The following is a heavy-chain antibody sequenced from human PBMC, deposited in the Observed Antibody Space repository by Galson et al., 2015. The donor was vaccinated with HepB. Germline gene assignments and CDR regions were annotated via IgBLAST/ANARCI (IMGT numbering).Heavy chain of an antibody. J-gene: IGHJ5*02. Sequence: SLRLSCAASGFTFSSYSMNRVRQAPGKGLEWVANIKQDGSEKYYVDSVKGRFIISRDNAKNSLYLQMNSLRAEDTAVYYCARIAATLGSGWFDPWGQGTQVTVSS. CDR1: GFTFSSYS. CDR2: IKQDGSEK. CDR3: ARIAATLGSGWFDP. V-gene: IGHV3-7*01. D-gene: IGHD2-15*01.